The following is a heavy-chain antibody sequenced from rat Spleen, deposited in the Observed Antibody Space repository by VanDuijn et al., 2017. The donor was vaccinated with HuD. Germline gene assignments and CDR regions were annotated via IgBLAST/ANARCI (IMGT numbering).Heavy chain of an antibody. J-gene: IGHJ1*01. D-gene: IGHD1-4*01. CDR2: ISTGGGNT. Sequence: EVQLVESGGGLVQPGRSMKLSCAASGFTFSNYYMAWVRQAPTKGLEWVASISTGGGNTYYRDSVKGRFTISRDNAKSTLYLQMDSLRSEDTATYYCARGLPGYNYGWYFDFWGPGTMVTVSS. CDR3: ARGLPGYNYGWYFDF. V-gene: IGHV5-25*01. CDR1: GFTFSNYY.